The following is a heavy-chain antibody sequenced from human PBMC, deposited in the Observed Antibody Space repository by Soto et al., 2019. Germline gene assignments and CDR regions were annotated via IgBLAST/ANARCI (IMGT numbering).Heavy chain of an antibody. CDR2: ISSSSNII. J-gene: IGHJ6*02. V-gene: IGHV3-48*02. Sequence: QLVESGGGLVQPGGSLRLSCATSGFTFSSYPMNWVRQAPGKGLEWVSYISSSSNIIYYADSVKGRFTISRDNAKNSLYLQMNSLRDEDTAIYYCAIHDKFYHYGMDVWGQGTTVTVSS. CDR1: GFTFSSYP. CDR3: AIHDKFYHYGMDV.